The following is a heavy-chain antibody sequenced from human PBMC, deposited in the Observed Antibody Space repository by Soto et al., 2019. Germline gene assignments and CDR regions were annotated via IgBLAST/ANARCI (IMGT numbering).Heavy chain of an antibody. D-gene: IGHD3-22*01. J-gene: IGHJ4*02. V-gene: IGHV3-23*01. Sequence: EVQLLESGGGLVQPGGSLRLSCAASGITISNYPMSWVRQAPGKGLDWVSGISGSGDRTYYADSAKGRFTISTDISKNSLSLQLDSLGVEDTAVYFCVKDDGGYPSTAPLWGQGTLVTVSS. CDR1: GITISNYP. CDR2: ISGSGDRT. CDR3: VKDDGGYPSTAPL.